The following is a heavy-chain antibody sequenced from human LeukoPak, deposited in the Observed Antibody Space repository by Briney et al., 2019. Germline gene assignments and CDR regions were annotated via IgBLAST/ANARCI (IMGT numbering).Heavy chain of an antibody. CDR3: ARQEGIAVARTGFDY. Sequence: GESLKISCKGSGCSFTSYWIGWVRQMPGKGLEWMGIIYPGDSDTRYSPSFQGQVTISADKSISTAYLQWSSLKASDTAMYYCARQEGIAVARTGFDYWGQGTLVTVSS. D-gene: IGHD6-19*01. CDR1: GCSFTSYW. CDR2: IYPGDSDT. V-gene: IGHV5-51*01. J-gene: IGHJ4*02.